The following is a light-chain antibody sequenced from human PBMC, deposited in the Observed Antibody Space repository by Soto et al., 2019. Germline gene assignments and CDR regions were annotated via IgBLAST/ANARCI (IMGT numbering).Light chain of an antibody. V-gene: IGKV3-15*01. CDR1: KSVSGR. CDR2: GAS. CDR3: QQYNKWPPSFT. J-gene: IGKJ3*01. Sequence: EKGRPQSQATLSVSQGEKATLSSRPSKSVSGRFAWYQRKPGQAPRLLIYGASTRATGIPARSSGSGSGTEFSLTLSSLQSEDFAVYYCQQYNKWPPSFTFGPGTKVDI.